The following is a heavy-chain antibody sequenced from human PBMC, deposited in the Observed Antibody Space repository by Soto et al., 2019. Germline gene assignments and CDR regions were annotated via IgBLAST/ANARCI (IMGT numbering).Heavy chain of an antibody. Sequence: QMQLVESGGGLVMPGGSLRLSCAASGFTFSDYYMSWIRQAPGKGLEWVSYISSSGSTIYYADSVKGRFTISRDNAKNSLYLQMNSLRAEDTAVYYCARAIAAAGTPWSTYYYYYYYMDVWGKGTTVTVSS. V-gene: IGHV3-11*01. CDR2: ISSSGSTI. CDR1: GFTFSDYY. D-gene: IGHD6-13*01. J-gene: IGHJ6*03. CDR3: ARAIAAAGTPWSTYYYYYYYMDV.